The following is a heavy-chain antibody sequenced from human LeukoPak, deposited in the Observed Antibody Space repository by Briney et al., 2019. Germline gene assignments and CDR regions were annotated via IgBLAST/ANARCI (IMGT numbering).Heavy chain of an antibody. J-gene: IGHJ4*02. Sequence: GGSLRLSCAASGFTVSNNYLSWVRQAPGKGLEWVSVIYSDGRAYYADSVKGRFTISRDSSKNTLYLQMNSLGADDTAVYYCARDPSDDPTGDYWGQGTLVTVSS. CDR2: IYSDGRA. D-gene: IGHD1-14*01. CDR1: GFTVSNNY. CDR3: ARDPSDDPTGDY. V-gene: IGHV3-53*01.